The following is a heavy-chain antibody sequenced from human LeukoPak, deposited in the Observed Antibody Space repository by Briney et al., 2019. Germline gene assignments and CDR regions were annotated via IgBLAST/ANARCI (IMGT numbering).Heavy chain of an antibody. CDR3: AILGIETAFVI. CDR2: IYHSGST. V-gene: IGHV4-38-2*01. D-gene: IGHD7-27*01. Sequence: SETLSLTCAVSGYSISSGYYWGWIRQRPGKGLEWIGSIYHSGSTYYNPSLKSRVTISVDTSKNQFSLKLSSVTAADTAVYYCAILGIETAFVIWGQGTMVTVSS. J-gene: IGHJ3*02. CDR1: GYSISSGYY.